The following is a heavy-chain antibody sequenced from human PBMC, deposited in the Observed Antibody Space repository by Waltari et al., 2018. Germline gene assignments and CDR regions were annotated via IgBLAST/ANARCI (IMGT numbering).Heavy chain of an antibody. CDR3: ATGNLYYYGSGSYYPGLDY. Sequence: QVQLVQSGAEVKKPGASVKVSCKVSGYTLTELSMHWVRQAPGKGLEWMGGFDPEDGETIYAQKFQGRVTMTEDTSTDTAYMELSSLRSEDTAVYYCATGNLYYYGSGSYYPGLDYWGQGTLVTVSS. D-gene: IGHD3-10*01. V-gene: IGHV1-24*01. J-gene: IGHJ4*02. CDR1: GYTLTELS. CDR2: FDPEDGET.